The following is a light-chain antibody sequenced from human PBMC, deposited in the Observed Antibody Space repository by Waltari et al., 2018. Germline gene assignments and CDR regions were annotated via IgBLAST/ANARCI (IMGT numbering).Light chain of an antibody. Sequence: QSVLTQPHSASGTTGKSVTSSCSGSSYNIGSNSVNWYQQLPGSAPKLLIYNDEHRPSGVPDRFSGSKSGTSASLAISGLQSEDEADYYCAAWDDSLNGWVFGGGTKLTVL. CDR3: AAWDDSLNGWV. V-gene: IGLV1-44*01. J-gene: IGLJ3*02. CDR1: SYNIGSNS. CDR2: NDE.